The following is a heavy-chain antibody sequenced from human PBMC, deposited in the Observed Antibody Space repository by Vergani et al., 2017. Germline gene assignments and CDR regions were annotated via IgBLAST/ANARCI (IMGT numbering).Heavy chain of an antibody. CDR1: GFTFSNYA. J-gene: IGHJ4*02. CDR3: ARAYSRNWSPLDY. D-gene: IGHD6-13*01. CDR2: ISGSGGNT. V-gene: IGHV3-23*01. Sequence: EVQLLESGGGLVQPGGSLRLSCAASGFTFSNYAMSWVRQAPGKGLEWVSAISGSGGNTYYPDSVKGRFTISRDNSEDTLYLQMNSLRAEDTALYYCARAYSRNWSPLDYWGQGTLVTISS.